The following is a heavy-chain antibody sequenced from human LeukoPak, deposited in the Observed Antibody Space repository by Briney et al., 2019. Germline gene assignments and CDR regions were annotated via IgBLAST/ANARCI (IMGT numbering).Heavy chain of an antibody. V-gene: IGHV3-21*01. CDR2: ISSSRDYI. CDR3: ARPYYYSSGSLPY. D-gene: IGHD3-10*01. Sequence: GSLRLSCAASGFTFITYTMDWVRQAPGKGLEWVSSISSSRDYIYYADSVKGRFTISRDNAKNSLYLQMNSLRAEDTAIYYCARPYYYSSGSLPYWGQGTLVTVSS. J-gene: IGHJ4*02. CDR1: GFTFITYT.